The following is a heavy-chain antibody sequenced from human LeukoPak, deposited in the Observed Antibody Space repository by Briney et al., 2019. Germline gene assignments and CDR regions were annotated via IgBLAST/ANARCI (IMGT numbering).Heavy chain of an antibody. CDR2: IIPIFGTA. D-gene: IGHD6-13*01. CDR3: AKRGNSWDLFDY. J-gene: IGHJ4*02. V-gene: IGHV1-69*01. CDR1: GGTFSSYA. Sequence: SVKVSCKASGGTFSSYAISWVRQAPGQGLEWMGGIIPIFGTANYAQKFQGRVTITADESTSTAYMELSSLRSEDTAVYYCAKRGNSWDLFDYWGQGTLVTVSS.